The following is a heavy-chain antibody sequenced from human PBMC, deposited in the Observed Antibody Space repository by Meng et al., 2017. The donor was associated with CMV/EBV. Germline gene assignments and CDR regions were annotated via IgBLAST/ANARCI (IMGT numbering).Heavy chain of an antibody. CDR3: AREGWEYYKQWLVGGNWFDP. J-gene: IGHJ5*02. CDR1: GYTFTSYA. CDR2: SNAGNGNT. V-gene: IGHV1-3*02. D-gene: IGHD6-19*01. Sequence: ASVKVSCKASGYTFTSYAMHWVRQAPGQRLEWMGWSNAGNGNTKYSQEFQGRVTITRDTSASTAYMELRGLRSDDTAVYYCAREGWEYYKQWLVGGNWFDPWGQGTLVTVSS.